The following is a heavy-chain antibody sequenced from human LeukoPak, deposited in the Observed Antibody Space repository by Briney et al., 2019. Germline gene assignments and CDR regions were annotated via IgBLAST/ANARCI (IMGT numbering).Heavy chain of an antibody. CDR2: IKEDGSEK. CDR3: ARMAGLSWFDP. D-gene: IGHD5-24*01. V-gene: IGHV3-7*01. J-gene: IGHJ5*02. CDR1: GFTFSNYW. Sequence: PGGSLRLSCAASGFTFSNYWMSWVRQAPGKGREWVANIKEDGSEKYYVDSVKGRFTISRDNAKNSLYLQMNSLRAEDTAVYYCARMAGLSWFDPWGQGTLVTVSS.